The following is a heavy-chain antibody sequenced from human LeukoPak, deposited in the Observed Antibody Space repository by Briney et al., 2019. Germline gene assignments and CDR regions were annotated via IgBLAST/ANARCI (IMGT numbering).Heavy chain of an antibody. CDR2: ISYDGSNK. J-gene: IGHJ1*01. V-gene: IGHV3-30-3*01. CDR3: ARDIYRPYYYDSSGYLH. CDR1: GFTFSSYA. D-gene: IGHD3-22*01. Sequence: GGSLRLSCAASGFTFSSYAMHWVRQAPGKGLEWVAVISYDGSNKYYADSVKGRFTISRDNSKNTLYLQMNSLRAEDTAVYYCARDIYRPYYYDSSGYLHWGQGTLVTVSS.